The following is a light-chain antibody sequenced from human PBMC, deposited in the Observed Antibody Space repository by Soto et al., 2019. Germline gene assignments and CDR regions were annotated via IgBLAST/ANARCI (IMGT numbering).Light chain of an antibody. J-gene: IGLJ3*02. V-gene: IGLV1-44*01. CDR2: SDN. CDR3: ATWDNSLTAWV. CDR1: GFNIGSHT. Sequence: QAVVTQPPSASGTPGQRVTISCSGSGFNIGSHTVTWYQHLPGAAPRLLISSDNQRPSGVPDRFSGSKSGNSASLAISGLQSEDEADYYCATWDNSLTAWVFGGGTKLTVL.